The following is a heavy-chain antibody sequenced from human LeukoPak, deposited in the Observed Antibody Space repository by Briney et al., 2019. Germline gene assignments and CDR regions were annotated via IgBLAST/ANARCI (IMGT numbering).Heavy chain of an antibody. CDR1: GFTSSSYW. D-gene: IGHD3-3*01. Sequence: GGSLRLSCAASGFTSSSYWMSLVRQAPGKGLEWVANIKQDGSEKYYVDSVKGRFTISRDNAKNSLYLQMNSLRAEDTAVYYCARDRGRYDFWSGSNDAFDIWGQGTMVTVSS. CDR2: IKQDGSEK. V-gene: IGHV3-7*01. J-gene: IGHJ3*02. CDR3: ARDRGRYDFWSGSNDAFDI.